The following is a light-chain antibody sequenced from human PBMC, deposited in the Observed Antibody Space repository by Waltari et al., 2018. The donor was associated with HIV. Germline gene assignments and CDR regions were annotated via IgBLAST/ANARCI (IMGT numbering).Light chain of an antibody. CDR2: EVS. V-gene: IGKV2D-29*01. CDR3: MQTVQLSWT. Sequence: EIVMTQTPLPLSVTPGQPVSISCKSSQSLLHSDGKTYLYWYLQRPGQPPQPLMYEVSTRFAGVPDRFSGSGSGTDFTLRISRVEAEDVGVYYCMQTVQLSWTFGQGTKVQIK. J-gene: IGKJ1*01. CDR1: QSLLHSDGKTY.